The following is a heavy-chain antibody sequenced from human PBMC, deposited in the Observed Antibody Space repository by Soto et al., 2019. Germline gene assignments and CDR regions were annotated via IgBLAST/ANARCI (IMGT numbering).Heavy chain of an antibody. D-gene: IGHD3-3*01. V-gene: IGHV4-39*07. CDR1: GGSISSSTYY. J-gene: IGHJ6*03. CDR3: ARGFYDFWSGYYHYYYYMDV. CDR2: IYYSGST. Sequence: SETLSLTCTVAGGSISSSTYYLGWIRQPPGKGLEWTGSIYYSGSTYYNPSLKSRVTISVDTSKNQFSLKLSSVTAADTAVYYCARGFYDFWSGYYHYYYYMDVWGKGTTVTVSS.